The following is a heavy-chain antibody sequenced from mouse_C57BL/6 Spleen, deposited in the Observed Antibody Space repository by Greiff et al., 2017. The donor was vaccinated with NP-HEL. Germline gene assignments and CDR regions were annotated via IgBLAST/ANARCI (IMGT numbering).Heavy chain of an antibody. CDR1: GYTFTDYY. CDR2: INPNNGGT. D-gene: IGHD2-5*01. CDR3: ARVLYYYSKVYAMDY. V-gene: IGHV1-26*01. J-gene: IGHJ4*01. Sequence: VQLQQSGPELVKPGASVKISCKASGYTFTDYYMNWVKQSHGKSLEWIGDINPNNGGTSYNQKFKGKATLTVDKSSSTAYMELRSLTSEDSAVYYCARVLYYYSKVYAMDYWGQGTSVTVSS.